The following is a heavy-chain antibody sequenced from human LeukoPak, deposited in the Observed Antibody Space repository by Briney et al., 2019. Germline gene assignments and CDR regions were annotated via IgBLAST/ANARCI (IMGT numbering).Heavy chain of an antibody. CDR1: GGTFSSYA. D-gene: IGHD3-3*01. J-gene: IGHJ4*02. CDR3: ARLDPYYDFWSGYSYYFDY. V-gene: IGHV1-69*13. CDR2: IIPIFGTA. Sequence: SVKVSCKASGGTFSSYAISWVRQAPGQGLEWMGGIIPIFGTANYAQKFQGRVTITADESTSTAYMELSSLRSEDTAVYYCARLDPYYDFWSGYSYYFDYWGQGTLVTVSS.